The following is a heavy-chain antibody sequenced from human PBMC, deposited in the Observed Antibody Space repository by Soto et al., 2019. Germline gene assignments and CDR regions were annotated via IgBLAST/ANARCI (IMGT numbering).Heavy chain of an antibody. J-gene: IGHJ4*02. CDR3: ARSIQLWTPFDY. CDR2: IIHSGNT. D-gene: IGHD5-18*01. V-gene: IGHV4-34*12. Sequence: QVQLQQWGAGLLKPSETLSLTCAVHGGSFSGYYWTWIRQPPGKGLEWIGEIIHSGNTKYNPSLESRLTISVDTSKNQFSLTLKSVTAADTAVYYCARSIQLWTPFDYWGQGALVTVSS. CDR1: GGSFSGYY.